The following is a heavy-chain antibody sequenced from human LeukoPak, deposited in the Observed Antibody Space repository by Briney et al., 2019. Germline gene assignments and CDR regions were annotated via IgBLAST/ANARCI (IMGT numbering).Heavy chain of an antibody. CDR3: ARGIGAAAGSYYYYGMDV. Sequence: SVKVSCKASGYTFTSYAINWVRQAPGQGLEWMGGIIPIFGTANYAQKFQGRVTITADESTSTAYMELSSLRSEDTAVYYCARGIGAAAGSYYYYGMDVWGQGTTVTVSS. CDR1: GYTFTSYA. J-gene: IGHJ6*02. V-gene: IGHV1-69*13. CDR2: IIPIFGTA. D-gene: IGHD6-13*01.